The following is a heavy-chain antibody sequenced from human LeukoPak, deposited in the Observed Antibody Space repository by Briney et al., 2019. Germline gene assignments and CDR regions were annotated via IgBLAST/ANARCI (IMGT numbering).Heavy chain of an antibody. V-gene: IGHV4-30-2*01. Sequence: RSSQTLSLTCAVSGGSISSGGYSWSWIRQPPGKGLEWIGYIYHSGSTYYNPSLKSRVTISVDRSKNQFSLKLSSVTAADTAVYYCARNARVGATTGSYYYGMDVWGQGTTVTVSS. CDR1: GGSISSGGYS. CDR3: ARNARVGATTGSYYYGMDV. D-gene: IGHD1-26*01. CDR2: IYHSGST. J-gene: IGHJ6*02.